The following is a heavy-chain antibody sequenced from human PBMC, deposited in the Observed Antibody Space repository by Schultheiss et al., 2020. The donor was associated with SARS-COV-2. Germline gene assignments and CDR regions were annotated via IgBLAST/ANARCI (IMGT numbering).Heavy chain of an antibody. V-gene: IGHV3-23*03. CDR2: IYRGGNT. J-gene: IGHJ4*02. Sequence: GGSLRLSCVASGFTFSSYAMSWVRQAPGKGLEWVSVIYRGGNTYYADSVKGRFTISRDNSKNTLYLQMNSLRAEDTAVYYCVKDAIARDGRMDFFDYWGQGILVTVSS. CDR3: VKDAIARDGRMDFFDY. D-gene: IGHD5-24*01. CDR1: GFTFSSYA.